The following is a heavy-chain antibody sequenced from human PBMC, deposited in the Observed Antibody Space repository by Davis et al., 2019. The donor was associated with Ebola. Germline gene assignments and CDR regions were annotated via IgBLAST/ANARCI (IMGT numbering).Heavy chain of an antibody. D-gene: IGHD6-19*01. V-gene: IGHV3-23*01. J-gene: IGHJ2*01. CDR3: ARDEAITVAGSINWYFDL. CDR1: GFTFSTCA. Sequence: GGSLRLSCEASGFTFSTCAMSWVRQAPGKGLEWVSTISGSGGSTYYADSVKGRFTISRDNSKNTLYLQMNSLRAEDTAVYYCARDEAITVAGSINWYFDLWGRGTLVPVSS. CDR2: ISGSGGST.